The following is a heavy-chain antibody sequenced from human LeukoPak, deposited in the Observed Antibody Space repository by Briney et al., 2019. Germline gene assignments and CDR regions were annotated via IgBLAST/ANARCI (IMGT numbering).Heavy chain of an antibody. D-gene: IGHD5-24*01. CDR2: IHPSGDA. CDR1: GGSISSYY. Sequence: SETLSLTCTVSGGSISSYYRSWIRQSPGKGLEWIGEIHPSGDANYNPSFKSRVTISVDTSKNQFSLKLTSVTAADTAVYYCARGEDRYKQGYWGQGTLVTVSS. J-gene: IGHJ4*02. CDR3: ARGEDRYKQGY. V-gene: IGHV4-34*01.